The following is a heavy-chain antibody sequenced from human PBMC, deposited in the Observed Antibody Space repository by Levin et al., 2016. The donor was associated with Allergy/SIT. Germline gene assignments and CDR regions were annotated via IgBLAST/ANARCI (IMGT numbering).Heavy chain of an antibody. J-gene: IGHJ3*02. Sequence: WIRQPPGKALEWLALIYWDDDKRYSPSLKSRLTITKDTSKNQVVLTMTNMDPVDTATYYCAHRRLDYVWGSYRPHSYAFDIWGQGTMVTVSS. V-gene: IGHV2-5*02. CDR3: AHRRLDYVWGSYRPHSYAFDI. CDR2: IYWDDDK. D-gene: IGHD3-16*02.